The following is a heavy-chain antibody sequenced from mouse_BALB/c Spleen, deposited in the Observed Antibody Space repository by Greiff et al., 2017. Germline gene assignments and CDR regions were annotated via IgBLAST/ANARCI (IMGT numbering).Heavy chain of an antibody. CDR1: GYTFTDYY. Sequence: LVESGPELVKPGASVKISCKASGYTFTDYYINWVKQKPGQGLEWIGWIYPGSGNTKYNEKFKGKATLTVDTSSSTAYMQLSSLTSEDTAVYFCAREGLVITTGGSFAYWGQGTLVTVSA. J-gene: IGHJ3*01. CDR2: IYPGSGNT. D-gene: IGHD2-4*01. CDR3: AREGLVITTGGSFAY. V-gene: IGHV1-84*02.